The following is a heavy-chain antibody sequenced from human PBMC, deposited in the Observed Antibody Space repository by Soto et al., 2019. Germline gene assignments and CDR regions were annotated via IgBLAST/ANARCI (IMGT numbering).Heavy chain of an antibody. J-gene: IGHJ4*02. Sequence: PSETLSLTCAVYGGSFSGYYWSWIRQSPGKGLEWIGEINHSGSSISNPSLKSRVTISVDTSKNQFSLKLRSVTAADMAAYYCARGISLIVEVHRDAPDKYYFDSWSQGTLVTVSS. CDR2: INHSGSS. V-gene: IGHV4-34*01. D-gene: IGHD2-15*01. CDR1: GGSFSGYY. CDR3: ARGISLIVEVHRDAPDKYYFDS.